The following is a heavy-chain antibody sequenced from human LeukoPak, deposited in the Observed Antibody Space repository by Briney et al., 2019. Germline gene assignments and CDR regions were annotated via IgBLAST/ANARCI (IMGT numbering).Heavy chain of an antibody. D-gene: IGHD6-19*01. J-gene: IGHJ4*02. V-gene: IGHV3-74*01. Sequence: PGGSLRLSCAASGSTFSSYWMFWVRQAPGKGLVWVSYINSDGSSTSYADSVKGRFTISRDNAKNTLYLQMNSVRAEDTAVYYCARAQWLAFDYWGQGTLVTVSS. CDR2: INSDGSST. CDR1: GSTFSSYW. CDR3: ARAQWLAFDY.